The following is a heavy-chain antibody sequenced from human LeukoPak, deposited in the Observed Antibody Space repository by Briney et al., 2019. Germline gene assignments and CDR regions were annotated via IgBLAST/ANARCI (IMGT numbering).Heavy chain of an antibody. Sequence: ASVKVSCKASGYTFTSYGISWVRQAPGQGLEWMGWISAYNGNTNYAQKLQGRVTMTTDTSTSTAYMELRSLRSDDTAVYYCARDPNWNYPTKSDYWGQGTLVTVSS. CDR2: ISAYNGNT. CDR1: GYTFTSYG. D-gene: IGHD1-7*01. V-gene: IGHV1-18*01. CDR3: ARDPNWNYPTKSDY. J-gene: IGHJ4*02.